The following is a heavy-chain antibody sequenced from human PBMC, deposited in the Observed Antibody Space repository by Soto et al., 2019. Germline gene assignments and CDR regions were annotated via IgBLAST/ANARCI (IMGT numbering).Heavy chain of an antibody. CDR1: GFTFSSYA. D-gene: IGHD3-10*01. CDR2: ISGSGGST. J-gene: IGHJ4*02. CDR3: AKVYSLYYYGSGSYYDY. Sequence: GESLKISCAASGFTFSSYAMSWVRQAPGKGLEWVSAISGSGGSTYYADSVKGRFTISRDNSKNTLYLQMNSLRAEDTAVYYCAKVYSLYYYGSGSYYDYGGQGTLVTVSS. V-gene: IGHV3-23*01.